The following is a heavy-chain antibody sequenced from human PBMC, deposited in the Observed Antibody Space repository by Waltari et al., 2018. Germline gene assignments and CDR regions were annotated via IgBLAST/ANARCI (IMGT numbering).Heavy chain of an antibody. CDR2: INHSGST. CDR1: GGSFSGYY. V-gene: IGHV4-34*01. J-gene: IGHJ4*02. CDR3: ARTKRGYSSSWYFDY. D-gene: IGHD6-13*01. Sequence: QVQLQQWGAGLLKPSETLSLTCTVYGGSFSGYYWSWLRQPPGKGLEWIGEINHSGSTNYNPSLKSRVTISVDTSKNQFSLKLSSVTAADTAVYYCARTKRGYSSSWYFDYWGQGTLVTVSS.